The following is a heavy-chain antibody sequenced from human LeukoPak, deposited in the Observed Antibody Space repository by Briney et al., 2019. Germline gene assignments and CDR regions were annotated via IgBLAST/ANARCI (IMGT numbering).Heavy chain of an antibody. CDR1: GYTFTSYG. D-gene: IGHD6-13*01. J-gene: IGHJ4*02. Sequence: ASVKVSCKASGYTFTSYGISWVRQAPGQGLEWMGWISAHNGNTNYAQKLQGRVTMTTDTSTSTAYMELRSLRSDDTAVYYCARAYSSSWYDDYWGEGALVTASS. V-gene: IGHV1-18*01. CDR3: ARAYSSSWYDDY. CDR2: ISAHNGNT.